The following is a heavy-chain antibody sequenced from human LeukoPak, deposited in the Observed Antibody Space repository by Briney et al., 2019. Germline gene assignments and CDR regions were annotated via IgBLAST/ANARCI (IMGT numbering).Heavy chain of an antibody. CDR3: ANLVRRLADDY. CDR1: GFTFSSYG. V-gene: IGHV3-23*01. J-gene: IGHJ4*02. Sequence: GGSLRLSCAASGFTFSSYGMSCVRQAPGKGLEWVSAISGSGGSTYYADSVKGRFTISRDNSKNTLYLQMNSLRAEDTAVYYCANLVRRLADDYWGQGTLVTVSS. CDR2: ISGSGGST. D-gene: IGHD6-19*01.